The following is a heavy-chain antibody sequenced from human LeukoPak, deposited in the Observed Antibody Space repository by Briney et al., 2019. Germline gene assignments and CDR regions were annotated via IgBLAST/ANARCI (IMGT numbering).Heavy chain of an antibody. CDR1: GFTFSSYS. CDR3: ARLYSSGWWYIDY. D-gene: IGHD6-19*01. CDR2: ISSSSSYI. V-gene: IGHV3-21*04. Sequence: PGGSLRLSCAASGFTFSSYSMNWVRQAPGKGLEWVSSISSSSSYIYYADSVKGRFTISRDNAKNSLYLQMNSLRAEDTAVYYCARLYSSGWWYIDYWGQGTLVTVSS. J-gene: IGHJ4*02.